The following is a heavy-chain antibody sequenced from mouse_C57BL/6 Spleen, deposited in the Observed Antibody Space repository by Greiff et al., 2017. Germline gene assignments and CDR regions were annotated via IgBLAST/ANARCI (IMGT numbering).Heavy chain of an antibody. J-gene: IGHJ2*01. D-gene: IGHD2-1*01. Sequence: VQLQQSGPELVKPGASVKISCKASGYTFTDYYMNWVKQSHGKSLEWIGDINPNNGGTSYNQKFKGKATLTVDKSSSTAYMELRSLTSEDSAVYYCARLGGKRYFDYWGQGTTLTVSS. CDR2: INPNNGGT. CDR3: ARLGGKRYFDY. CDR1: GYTFTDYY. V-gene: IGHV1-26*01.